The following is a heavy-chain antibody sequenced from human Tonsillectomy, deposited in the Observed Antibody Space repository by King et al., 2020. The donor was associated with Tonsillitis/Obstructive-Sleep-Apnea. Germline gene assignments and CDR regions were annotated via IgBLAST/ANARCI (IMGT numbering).Heavy chain of an antibody. V-gene: IGHV4-39*01. D-gene: IGHD2-21*01. CDR3: ARQGPGGVVIAMHDAFDI. Sequence: QMQLQESGPGLVKPSETLSLTCTVSGGSISSSSYYWGWIRQPPGKGLEWIGSIYYSGSTYYNPSLKSRVTISVDTSKYQFSLKLSSVTAADTAVYYCARQGPGGVVIAMHDAFDIWGQRTMVTVSS. CDR2: IYYSGST. J-gene: IGHJ3*02. CDR1: GGSISSSSYY.